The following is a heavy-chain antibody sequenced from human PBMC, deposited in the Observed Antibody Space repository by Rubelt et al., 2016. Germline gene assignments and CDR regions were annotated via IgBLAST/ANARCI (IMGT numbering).Heavy chain of an antibody. Sequence: QIQLVQSGTEVKNPGASVKISCRASGYTVTSYGVSWVRQVPGQGLEWMGWISGHNGNTKYSEKVKGRGTMTTDISTGTAYMVMRSLRPDDTAVYECGRDCSYGTCYLLYWGQGTLVTVSS. CDR1: GYTVTSYG. D-gene: IGHD2-15*01. CDR2: ISGHNGNT. V-gene: IGHV1-18*01. CDR3: GRDCSYGTCYLLY. J-gene: IGHJ4*02.